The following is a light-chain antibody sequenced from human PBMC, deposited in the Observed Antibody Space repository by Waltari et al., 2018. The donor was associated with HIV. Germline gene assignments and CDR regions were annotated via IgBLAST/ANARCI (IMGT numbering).Light chain of an antibody. CDR3: QQYYTLRST. J-gene: IGKJ4*01. CDR2: WVS. Sequence: DIVMTKSPAHLAVSLGASAPVPCTPSREAVLDRNNLAWYQQKPGPAPKVLIYWVSTRAFGLLVRFSGGGSGRDFSLTISRVQADDVTSYYCQQYYTLRSTVGRGTKIEI. CDR1: REAVLDRNN. V-gene: IGKV4-1*01.